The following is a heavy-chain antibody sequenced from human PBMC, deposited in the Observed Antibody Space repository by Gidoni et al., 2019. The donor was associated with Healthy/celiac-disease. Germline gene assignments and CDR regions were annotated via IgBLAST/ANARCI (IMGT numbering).Heavy chain of an antibody. Sequence: EVQLVESGGGLVQPGGSLKLSCAASGFTFSVSSMHWVLQASGKGLEWVGRIRSKANSYATAYAASVKGRFTISRDDSKNTAYLQMNSLKTEDTAVYYCTRTLLHIVGTRGISNWYFDLWGRGTLVTVSS. CDR3: TRTLLHIVGTRGISNWYFDL. CDR2: IRSKANSYAT. D-gene: IGHD2-21*01. CDR1: GFTFSVSS. J-gene: IGHJ2*01. V-gene: IGHV3-73*02.